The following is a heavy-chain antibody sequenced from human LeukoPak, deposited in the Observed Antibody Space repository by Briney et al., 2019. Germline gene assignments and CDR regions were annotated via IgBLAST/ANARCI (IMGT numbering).Heavy chain of an antibody. Sequence: PGGSLRLSCAASGFTFSSNWMHWVRQAPGKGLVWVSRISGDGSSTSYADSVKGRFTISRDNAKNTLYLQMNSLRAEDTAVYYCARDSDNSGYKAYWGQGTLVTVSS. D-gene: IGHD3-22*01. V-gene: IGHV3-74*01. CDR2: ISGDGSST. J-gene: IGHJ4*02. CDR3: ARDSDNSGYKAY. CDR1: GFTFSSNW.